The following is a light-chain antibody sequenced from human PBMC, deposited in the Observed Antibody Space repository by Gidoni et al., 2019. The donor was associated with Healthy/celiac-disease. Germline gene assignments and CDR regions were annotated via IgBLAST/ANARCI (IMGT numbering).Light chain of an antibody. CDR1: SRAVGGYNY. Sequence: QSALTQPASVSGSPGQSITISCTGTSRAVGGYNYVSWYQQHPGKAPKLMIYDVSNRPSGVANRFSGSKSGNTASLTISGLQAEDEADYYCSSYTSSSTLEVVFGGGTKLTVL. V-gene: IGLV2-14*01. CDR3: SSYTSSSTLEVV. J-gene: IGLJ2*01. CDR2: DVS.